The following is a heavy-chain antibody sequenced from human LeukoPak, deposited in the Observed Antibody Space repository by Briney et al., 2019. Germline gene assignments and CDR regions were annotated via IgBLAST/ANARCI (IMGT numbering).Heavy chain of an antibody. Sequence: SETLSLTCTVSGGSISSGVYYWSWIRQPPGKGLEWIGYIYYSGSTNYNPSLKSRVTISVDTSKNQFSLKLSSVTAADTAVYYCARGDSSSWYYAFDIWGQGTMVTVSS. CDR3: ARGDSSSWYYAFDI. D-gene: IGHD6-13*01. V-gene: IGHV4-61*08. CDR1: GGSISSGVYY. J-gene: IGHJ3*02. CDR2: IYYSGST.